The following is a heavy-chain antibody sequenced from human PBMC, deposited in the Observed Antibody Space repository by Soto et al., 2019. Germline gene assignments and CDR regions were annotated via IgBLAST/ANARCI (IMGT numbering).Heavy chain of an antibody. CDR3: ARGFSGYTSSWPY. CDR2: IYPGDSDT. Sequence: NVSCKASGGTFSSYAISWVRQKPGEGLEWMGIIYPGDSDTRYSPSFQGQVTISADKSISTAYLQWSSLKASDTAMYYCARGFSGYTSSWPYWGQGTLVTVSS. J-gene: IGHJ4*02. CDR1: GGTFSSYA. V-gene: IGHV5-51*01. D-gene: IGHD6-13*01.